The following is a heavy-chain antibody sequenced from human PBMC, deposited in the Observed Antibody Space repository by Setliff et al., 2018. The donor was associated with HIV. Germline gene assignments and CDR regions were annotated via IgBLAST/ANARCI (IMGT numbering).Heavy chain of an antibody. CDR3: ARRRLVGYSFDY. CDR2: AYYDGST. CDR1: GGFLNGYF. Sequence: SETLSLTCTVSGGFLNGYFWTWIRQPPGKELEWIGRAYYDGSTHYNPSLNSRAIISVDTSKNQCYLKVNSVTPADTAVYFCARRRLVGYSFDYWGQGALVTVSS. V-gene: IGHV4-59*01. D-gene: IGHD6-25*01. J-gene: IGHJ4*02.